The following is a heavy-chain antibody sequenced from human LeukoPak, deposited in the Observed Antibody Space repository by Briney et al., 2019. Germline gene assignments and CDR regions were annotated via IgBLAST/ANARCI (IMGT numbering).Heavy chain of an antibody. CDR2: ISSGSTYK. CDR3: TRGPTLIGVAGTWPLDY. CDR1: GFIFSDYS. V-gene: IGHV3-21*06. J-gene: IGHJ4*02. Sequence: GGSLRLSCAASGFIFSDYSMHWVRQAPGKGLEWASSISSGSTYKYSADSVKGRFTISRDNAKNSLYLQMNSLRAEDSAVYYCTRGPTLIGVAGTWPLDYWGQGTLVTVSS. D-gene: IGHD6-19*01.